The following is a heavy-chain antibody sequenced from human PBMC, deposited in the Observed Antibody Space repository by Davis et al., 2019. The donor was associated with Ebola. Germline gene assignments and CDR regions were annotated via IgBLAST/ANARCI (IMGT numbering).Heavy chain of an antibody. D-gene: IGHD3-3*01. V-gene: IGHV3-21*01. Sequence: GESLKISCAASGFTFSSYSMNWVRQAPGKGLEWVSSISSRNSYIHYADSVKGRFTISRDNAKNSLYLQMNSLRAEDTAVYYCARDWYDFWSGYYYYYGMDVWGQGTTVTVSS. CDR2: ISSRNSYI. CDR3: ARDWYDFWSGYYYYYGMDV. CDR1: GFTFSSYS. J-gene: IGHJ6*02.